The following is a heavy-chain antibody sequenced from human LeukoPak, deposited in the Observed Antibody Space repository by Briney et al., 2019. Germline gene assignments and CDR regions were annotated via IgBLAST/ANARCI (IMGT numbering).Heavy chain of an antibody. D-gene: IGHD5-18*01. V-gene: IGHV3-21*04. CDR3: AKEGESYGYFDY. CDR1: GFTFSSYS. J-gene: IGHJ4*02. Sequence: GGSLRLSCAASGFTFSSYSMNWVRQAPGKGLEWVSSISSSSSYIYYADSVKGRFTISRDNAKNSLYLQMKSLRTEDTALYYCAKEGESYGYFDYWGQGTLVTVSS. CDR2: ISSSSSYI.